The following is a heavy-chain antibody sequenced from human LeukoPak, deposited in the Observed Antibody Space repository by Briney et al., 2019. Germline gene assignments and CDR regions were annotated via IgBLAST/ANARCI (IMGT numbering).Heavy chain of an antibody. CDR3: ARSVIATAKHFDF. J-gene: IGHJ4*02. CDR1: GVSISSSGYY. Sequence: SQTLSLTCTVSGVSISSSGYYWSWIRQHPGKGLEWIGYIYYSGSTYYNPSLKRRIAISFDTSKNLFSLKLPSVAAADTAVYFCARSVIATAKHFDFWGQGTLVTVSS. V-gene: IGHV4-31*03. D-gene: IGHD6-25*01. CDR2: IYYSGST.